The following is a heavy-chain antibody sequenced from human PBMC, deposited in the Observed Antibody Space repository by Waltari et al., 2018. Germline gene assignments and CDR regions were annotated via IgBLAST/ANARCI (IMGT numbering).Heavy chain of an antibody. CDR3: ASHRCLGFYSSGWYFDL. J-gene: IGHJ2*01. V-gene: IGHV4-39*07. CDR1: GGSISGSSYY. D-gene: IGHD2-21*01. Sequence: QLQLQESGPGLVKPSETLSLTCTVSGGSISGSSYYWGWIRQPPGKGLEWIGSIYYSGGPSYTPSLKTRVTISVDTSKSQCSLKLSSVTAADTAVYYCASHRCLGFYSSGWYFDLWGRGTLVTVSS. CDR2: IYYSGGP.